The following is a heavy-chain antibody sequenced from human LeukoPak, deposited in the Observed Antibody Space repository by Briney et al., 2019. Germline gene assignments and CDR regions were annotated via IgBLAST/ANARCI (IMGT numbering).Heavy chain of an antibody. Sequence: PSETLSLTCAVYGGSFSGYYWSWIRQPPGKGLEWIGKINHSGSTNYKSSLKSRVTISVDTSKNQFSLKLSSVTAADTAVYYCARHDYGDFAPQVWGQGTLVTVSS. CDR2: INHSGST. V-gene: IGHV4-34*01. D-gene: IGHD4-17*01. CDR1: GGSFSGYY. J-gene: IGHJ4*02. CDR3: ARHDYGDFAPQV.